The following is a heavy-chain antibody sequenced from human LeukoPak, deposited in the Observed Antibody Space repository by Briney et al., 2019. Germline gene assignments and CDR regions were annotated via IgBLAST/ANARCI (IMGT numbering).Heavy chain of an antibody. J-gene: IGHJ3*02. CDR3: ARDRRDYDILTGYYTPVGAFDI. CDR2: IISSGSTI. V-gene: IGHV3-48*03. Sequence: PGGSLRLSCAASAFTSSSYEMNCVRQPPGGGLGWVSYIISSGSTIYYADSVKGRLNICRENAKNSLYLQMNSLRAEDTAVYYCARDRRDYDILTGYYTPVGAFDIWGQGTMVTVSS. D-gene: IGHD3-9*01. CDR1: AFTSSSYE.